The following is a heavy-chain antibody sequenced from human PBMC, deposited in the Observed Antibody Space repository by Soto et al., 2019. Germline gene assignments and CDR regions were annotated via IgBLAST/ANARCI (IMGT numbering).Heavy chain of an antibody. CDR3: ARASPTGGYSYGYLTLDY. CDR1: GYTFTGYY. Sequence: GASVKVSCKASGYTFTGYYMHWVRQAPGQGLEWMGWINPNSGGTNYAQKFQGWVTMTRDTSISTAYMELSRLRSDDTAVYYCARASPTGGYSYGYLTLDYWGQGTLVTVSS. CDR2: INPNSGGT. V-gene: IGHV1-2*04. J-gene: IGHJ4*02. D-gene: IGHD5-18*01.